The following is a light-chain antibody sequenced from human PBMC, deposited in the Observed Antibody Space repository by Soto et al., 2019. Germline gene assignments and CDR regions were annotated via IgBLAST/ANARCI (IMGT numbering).Light chain of an antibody. CDR1: SSNIGSNS. J-gene: IGLJ1*01. V-gene: IGLV1-44*01. CDR3: AAWDDSRNGYV. CDR2: SND. Sequence: QSVLTQPPSASGTPGQRVTISCSGSSSNIGSNSVNWYQQLPGTAPKLLIYSNDRRPSGVPDRFSGSKSGTSASLAISGLQSEDEADYYCAAWDDSRNGYVFGTGTKV.